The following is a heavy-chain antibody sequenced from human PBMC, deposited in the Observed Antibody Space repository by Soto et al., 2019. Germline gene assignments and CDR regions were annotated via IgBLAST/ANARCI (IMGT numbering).Heavy chain of an antibody. D-gene: IGHD2-15*01. Sequence: GGSLRLSCAASGFTFSSYDMHWVRQATGKGLEWVSAIGTAGDTYYPGSVKGRFTISRENAKNSLYLQMNSLRAGDTAGYYCARAVGYCSGGSCYPYYYYMDVWGKGTTVTVSS. CDR3: ARAVGYCSGGSCYPYYYYMDV. J-gene: IGHJ6*03. V-gene: IGHV3-13*01. CDR2: IGTAGDT. CDR1: GFTFSSYD.